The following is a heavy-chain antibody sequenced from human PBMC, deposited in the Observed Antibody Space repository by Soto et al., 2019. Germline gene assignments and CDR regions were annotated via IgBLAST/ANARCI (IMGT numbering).Heavy chain of an antibody. CDR1: VGTFSSYA. D-gene: IGHD3-22*01. V-gene: IGHV1-69*05. Sequence: SVKVSCKASVGTFSSYAISWVRQAPGQGLEWMGGIIPIFGTANYAQKFQGRVTITRDTSASTAYMELSSLRSEDTAVYYCARGYYDSSGLCDYWGQGTLVTVSS. J-gene: IGHJ4*02. CDR2: IIPIFGTA. CDR3: ARGYYDSSGLCDY.